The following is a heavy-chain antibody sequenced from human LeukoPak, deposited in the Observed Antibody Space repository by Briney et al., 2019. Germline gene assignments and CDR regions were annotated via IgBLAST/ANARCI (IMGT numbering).Heavy chain of an antibody. CDR3: ARGVDNWNDLLSY. J-gene: IGHJ4*02. CDR1: GFTLSSYW. D-gene: IGHD1-20*01. V-gene: IGHV3-74*01. Sequence: PGGSLRLSCVVSGFTLSSYWMHWVRQAPGKGLVWVSRNNGDGSSTSYADSVKGRFTMSRDDAKNTLYLQMNSLRAEDTAVYYCARGVDNWNDLLSYWGQGTLVTVSS. CDR2: NNGDGSST.